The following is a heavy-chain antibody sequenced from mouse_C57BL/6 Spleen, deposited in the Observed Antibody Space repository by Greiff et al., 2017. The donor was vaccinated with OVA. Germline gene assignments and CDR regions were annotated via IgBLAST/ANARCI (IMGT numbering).Heavy chain of an antibody. Sequence: DVKLQESGPGMVKPSQSLSLTCTVTGYSITSGYDWHWIRHFPGNKLEWMGYISYSGSTNYNPSFKSRISITHDTSKNHFFLKLNSVTTEDTATDYCAGGMGRGYFDYWGQGTTLTVSS. V-gene: IGHV3-1*01. D-gene: IGHD4-1*01. CDR3: AGGMGRGYFDY. J-gene: IGHJ2*01. CDR2: ISYSGST. CDR1: GYSITSGYD.